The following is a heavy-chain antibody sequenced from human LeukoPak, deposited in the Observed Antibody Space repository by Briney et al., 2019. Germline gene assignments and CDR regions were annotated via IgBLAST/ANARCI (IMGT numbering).Heavy chain of an antibody. CDR3: ARHAEAGTTSCPLDY. J-gene: IGHJ4*02. D-gene: IGHD2-2*01. V-gene: IGHV4-39*01. Sequence: SETLSLTGTVSGGSISSSSYYWGWIRQPPGKGLEWIGSINYSGSTYHNPSLKSRVTISVDTSKNQFSLKVSSVPAADTAAYYCARHAEAGTTSCPLDYWGQGTLVTVSS. CDR2: INYSGST. CDR1: GGSISSSSYY.